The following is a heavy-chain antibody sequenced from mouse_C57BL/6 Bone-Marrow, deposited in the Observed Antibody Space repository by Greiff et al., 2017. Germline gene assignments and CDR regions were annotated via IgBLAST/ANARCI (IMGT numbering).Heavy chain of an antibody. CDR2: IRNKANNHAT. V-gene: IGHV6-6*01. Sequence: EVKLEESGGGLVQPGGSMKLSCAASGFTFSDAWMDWVRQSPEKGLEWVAEIRNKANNHATYYAESVKGRFTISRDDSKSSVYLQMNSVRAEDTGIYYCTRFTTVVHGYFDVWGTGTTVTVSS. J-gene: IGHJ1*03. CDR3: TRFTTVVHGYFDV. D-gene: IGHD1-1*01. CDR1: GFTFSDAW.